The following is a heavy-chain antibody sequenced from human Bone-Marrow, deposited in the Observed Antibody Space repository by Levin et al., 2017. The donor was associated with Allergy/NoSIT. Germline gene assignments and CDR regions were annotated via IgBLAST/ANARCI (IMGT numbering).Heavy chain of an antibody. CDR3: ARGGASSNYYFEY. CDR2: IYTTENT. V-gene: IGHV4-4*07. CDR1: GGSISSHS. Sequence: GSLRLSCTVSGGSISSHSWSWIRQPAGKGLEWIGRIYTTENTIYNPSLQSRLTMSLDTSKNQLSLQLRSVTAADTAVYYCARGGASSNYYFEYWGQGTLVTVSS. D-gene: IGHD4-11*01. J-gene: IGHJ4*02.